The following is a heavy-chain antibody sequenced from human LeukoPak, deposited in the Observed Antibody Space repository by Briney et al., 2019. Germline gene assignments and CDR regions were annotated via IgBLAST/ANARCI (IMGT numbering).Heavy chain of an antibody. J-gene: IGHJ5*02. CDR3: AADLPGGAMFDP. Sequence: TSVKVSCKASGFTFSSSTIQWVRQARGQRLEWMGWIVVGSGNTNYAQNFQERVTITRDMSTSTAYMEVSSLRSEDTAVYYCAADLPGGAMFDPWGQGTLVTVFS. V-gene: IGHV1-58*02. CDR2: IVVGSGNT. D-gene: IGHD3-16*01. CDR1: GFTFSSST.